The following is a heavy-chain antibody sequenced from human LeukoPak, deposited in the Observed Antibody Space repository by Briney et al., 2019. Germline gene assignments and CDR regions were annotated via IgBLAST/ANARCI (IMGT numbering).Heavy chain of an antibody. CDR1: GRTSTTYA. V-gene: IGHV1-3*01. D-gene: IGHD2-2*01. CDR3: ARGYCSSTSCYMDV. CDR2: INAGNGNI. J-gene: IGHJ6*02. Sequence: ASVTVSCKASGRTSTTYAIHWVRQAPGQGLEWMGWINAGNGNIKYSQKFQGRVTITGDTSASTAYMELSSLRSEDTAVYYCARGYCSSTSCYMDVWGQGTTVT.